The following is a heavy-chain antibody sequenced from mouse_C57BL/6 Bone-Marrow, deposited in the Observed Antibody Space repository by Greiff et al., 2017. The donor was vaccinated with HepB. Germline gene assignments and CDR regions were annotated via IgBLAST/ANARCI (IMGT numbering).Heavy chain of an antibody. V-gene: IGHV1-5*01. J-gene: IGHJ2*01. D-gene: IGHD2-2*01. CDR1: GYTFTSYW. Sequence: VQLQQSGTVLARPGASVKMSCKTSGYTFTSYWMHWVKQRHGQGLEWIGAIYPGNSDTSYNQKFKGKAKLTAVTSASTAYMELSSLTNEDSAVYYCTRSMEYSGYEGYFDYWGQGTTLTVSS. CDR3: TRSMEYSGYEGYFDY. CDR2: IYPGNSDT.